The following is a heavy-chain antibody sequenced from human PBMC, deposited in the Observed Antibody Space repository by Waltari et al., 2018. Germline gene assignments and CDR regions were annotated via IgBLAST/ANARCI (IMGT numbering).Heavy chain of an antibody. CDR2: ISYDGSNK. D-gene: IGHD2-2*01. J-gene: IGHJ6*03. V-gene: IGHV3-30-3*01. CDR1: GFTFSSYA. Sequence: QVQLVESGGGVVQPGRSLRLSCAASGFTFSSYAMHWVRQAPGKGLEWVAVISYDGSNKYYADSVKGRFTISRDNSKNTLYLQMNSLRAEDTAVYYCARGRSLGYCSSTSCPDMDVWGKGTTVTISS. CDR3: ARGRSLGYCSSTSCPDMDV.